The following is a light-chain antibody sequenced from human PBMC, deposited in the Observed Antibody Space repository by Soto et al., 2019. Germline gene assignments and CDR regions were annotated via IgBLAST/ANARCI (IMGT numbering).Light chain of an antibody. CDR1: QSISRY. CDR2: GAS. CDR3: QQRASWVT. J-gene: IGKJ5*01. Sequence: IVLTQSPGTLSLSPGERTTLSCRASQSISRYLAWYQQKPGQGPRLLIYGASTRATGITARFSGSGSGTEFTLTISSLQSEDFAVYYCQQRASWVTFGQGTRLEIK. V-gene: IGKV3-15*01.